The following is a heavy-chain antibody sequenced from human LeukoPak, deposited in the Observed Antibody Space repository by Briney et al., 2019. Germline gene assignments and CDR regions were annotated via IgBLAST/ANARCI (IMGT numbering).Heavy chain of an antibody. CDR3: ATQKPIAAAGSFDY. J-gene: IGHJ4*02. Sequence: GGSLRLSCAASGFTVSSNYMCWVRQAPGKGLEWVSVIYSGGSTYYADSVKGRFTISRDNSKNTLYLQMNSLRSDDTAVYYCATQKPIAAAGSFDYWGQGTLVTVSS. CDR2: IYSGGST. CDR1: GFTVSSNY. V-gene: IGHV3-53*05. D-gene: IGHD6-13*01.